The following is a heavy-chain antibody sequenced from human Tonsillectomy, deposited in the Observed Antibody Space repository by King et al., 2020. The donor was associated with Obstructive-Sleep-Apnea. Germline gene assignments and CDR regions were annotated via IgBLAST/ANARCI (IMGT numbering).Heavy chain of an antibody. J-gene: IGHJ3*02. Sequence: QLVQSGAEVKKPGESLKISCKGSGFMCSIYWIGWVRQVPGKGLEWMGILYPGDSDTRYSPSFQGQVTISADKSINTAYLQWSSLKASDTAMYYCARREMSTTKGAFDIWGQGTMVTVSS. CDR3: ARREMSTTKGAFDI. CDR2: LYPGDSDT. D-gene: IGHD5-24*01. V-gene: IGHV5-51*01. CDR1: GFMCSIYW.